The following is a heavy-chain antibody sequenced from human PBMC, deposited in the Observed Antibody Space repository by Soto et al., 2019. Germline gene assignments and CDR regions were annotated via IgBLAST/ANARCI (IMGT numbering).Heavy chain of an antibody. CDR1: GFTFSSYA. J-gene: IGHJ6*02. V-gene: IGHV3-30-3*01. CDR2: ISYDGSNK. Sequence: GGSLRLSCAASGFTFSSYAMHWVRQAPGKGLEWVAVISYDGSNKYYADSVKGRFTISRDNSKNTLYLQMNSLRAEDTAVYYCARDFGRMTTVTPLYYYYGMDVWGQGTTVTVSS. CDR3: ARDFGRMTTVTPLYYYYGMDV. D-gene: IGHD4-17*01.